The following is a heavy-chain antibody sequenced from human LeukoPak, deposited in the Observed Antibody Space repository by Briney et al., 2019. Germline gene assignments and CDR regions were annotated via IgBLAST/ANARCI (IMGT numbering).Heavy chain of an antibody. CDR3: AKYGDYNAGYFDY. J-gene: IGHJ4*02. D-gene: IGHD4-17*01. Sequence: GGSLRLSCAASGFTFSSYGMHWVRQAPGKGLEWVSSISSSSSYIYYADSVKGRFTISRDNAKNSLYLQMNSLRAEDTAVYYCAKYGDYNAGYFDYWGQGTLVTVSS. V-gene: IGHV3-21*01. CDR2: ISSSSSYI. CDR1: GFTFSSYG.